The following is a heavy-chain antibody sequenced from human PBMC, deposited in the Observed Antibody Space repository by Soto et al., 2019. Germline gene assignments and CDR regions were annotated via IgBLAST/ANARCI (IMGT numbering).Heavy chain of an antibody. CDR2: IYYSGST. CDR1: GGSISSGGYX. V-gene: IGHV4-31*03. D-gene: IGHD2-2*02. CDR3: ARRRGAYCSSTSRYSDLFDP. Sequence: QVQLQESGPGLVKPSQTLSLTCTVSGGSISSGGYXXXXXXXXPGKGLEWIGCIYYSGSTYYNPSLKSRVTISLATPKNQFSLKLSSVTAADTAVYYCARRRGAYCSSTSRYSDLFDPWGQGTLVTVSS. J-gene: IGHJ5*02.